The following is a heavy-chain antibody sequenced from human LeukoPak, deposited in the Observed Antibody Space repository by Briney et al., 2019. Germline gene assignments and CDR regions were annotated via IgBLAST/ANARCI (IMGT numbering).Heavy chain of an antibody. V-gene: IGHV3-23*01. D-gene: IGHD2-2*01. CDR2: ISGGGSGT. CDR1: GFIFSNYA. Sequence: PGGSLRLSCAASGFIFSNYAMNWVRQAPGKGLEWVSGISGGGSGTYYADSVNGRVTISRDNPKNTLFLQMTSLSAEDTAIYYCVKDRDDSGMPEGTFDSWGQGTLVTVSS. CDR3: VKDRDDSGMPEGTFDS. J-gene: IGHJ4*02.